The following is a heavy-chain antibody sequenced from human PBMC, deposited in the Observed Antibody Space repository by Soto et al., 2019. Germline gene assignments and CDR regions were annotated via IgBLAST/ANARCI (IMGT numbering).Heavy chain of an antibody. CDR1: GFTFSSYS. CDR2: ISSSSSYI. Sequence: PGGSLRLSCAASGFTFSSYSMNWVRQAPGKGLEWVSSISSSSSYIYYADSVKGRFTISRDNAKNSLYLQMNSLRAEDTAVYYCARDKSSSWYWLVDYWGQGTLVTVAS. J-gene: IGHJ4*02. V-gene: IGHV3-21*01. D-gene: IGHD6-13*01. CDR3: ARDKSSSWYWLVDY.